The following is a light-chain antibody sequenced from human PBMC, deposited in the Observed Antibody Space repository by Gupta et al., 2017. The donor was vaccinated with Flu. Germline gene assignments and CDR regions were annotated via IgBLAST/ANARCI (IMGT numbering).Light chain of an antibody. Sequence: DIQMTQSPSTLSASVGDRVIITCRASQSIGYSLAWYQRKPGKAPELLIYRASHLEAGVPSRFSGSGSGTEFTLTITSLQPDDFATYFCQQYNSVRPTFGQGTKLDIK. CDR3: QQYNSVRPT. J-gene: IGKJ2*01. V-gene: IGKV1-5*03. CDR1: QSIGYS. CDR2: RAS.